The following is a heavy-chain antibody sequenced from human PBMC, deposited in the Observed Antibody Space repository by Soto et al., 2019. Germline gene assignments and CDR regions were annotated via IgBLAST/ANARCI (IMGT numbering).Heavy chain of an antibody. CDR1: GFTVDDYA. V-gene: IGHV3-9*01. Sequence: GGSLRLSCVASGFTVDDYAMHWVRQAPGKGLEWVSGISSNSDTIDYADPVKGRFTISRDNAKNSLFLQMNSLRPEDTALYYCAKDMKWGGMTTVHYFDSWGQGTQVTVSS. D-gene: IGHD4-17*01. CDR2: ISSNSDTI. CDR3: AKDMKWGGMTTVHYFDS. J-gene: IGHJ4*02.